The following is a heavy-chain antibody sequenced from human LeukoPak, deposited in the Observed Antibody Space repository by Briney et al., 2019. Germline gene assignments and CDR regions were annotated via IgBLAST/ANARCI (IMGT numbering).Heavy chain of an antibody. V-gene: IGHV1-2*02. CDR3: AMGPIIAVAGRVPSWYFDL. D-gene: IGHD6-19*01. J-gene: IGHJ2*01. CDR1: GYTFTGYY. Sequence: ASVKVSCKASGYTFTGYYMHWVRQAPGQGLEWMGWINPNSGGTNYAQKFQGRVTMTRDTSISTAYMELSRLRSDDTAVYYCAMGPIIAVAGRVPSWYFDLWGRGTLVTVSS. CDR2: INPNSGGT.